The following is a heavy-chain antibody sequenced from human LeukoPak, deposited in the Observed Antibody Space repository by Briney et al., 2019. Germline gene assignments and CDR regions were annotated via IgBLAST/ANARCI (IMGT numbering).Heavy chain of an antibody. CDR2: IYYSGST. CDR3: ARDSAYDFWSGYYSAAFDI. D-gene: IGHD3-3*01. Sequence: PSETLSLTCAVYGGSFSGYYWSWIRQHPGKGLEWIGYIYYSGSTYYNPSLKSRVTISVDTSKNQFSLKLSSVTAADTAVYYCARDSAYDFWSGYYSAAFDIWGQGTMVTVSS. CDR1: GGSFSGYY. V-gene: IGHV4-31*11. J-gene: IGHJ3*02.